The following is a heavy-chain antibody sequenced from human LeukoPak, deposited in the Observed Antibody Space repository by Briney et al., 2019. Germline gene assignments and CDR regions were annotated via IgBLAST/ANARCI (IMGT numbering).Heavy chain of an antibody. CDR2: IYHSGSA. D-gene: IGHD2-2*01. J-gene: IGHJ5*02. CDR1: GYPISSGYY. V-gene: IGHV4-38-2*01. Sequence: SETLSLTCAVSGYPISSGYYWGWIRQPPGKGLEWIGSIYHSGSAYYNPSLKSRVTISVDTSKNQFSLKLSSVTAADTAVYYCARGFDIVVVPAYNWFDPWGQGTLVTVSS. CDR3: ARGFDIVVVPAYNWFDP.